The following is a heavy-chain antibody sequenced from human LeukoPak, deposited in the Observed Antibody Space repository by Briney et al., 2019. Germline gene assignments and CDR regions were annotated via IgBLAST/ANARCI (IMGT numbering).Heavy chain of an antibody. Sequence: GGSLRLSCAASGFTFSTYAMSWVRQAPGKGLEWVSAISTSDGNTYYADSVKGRFTISRDNSKNTLYLQMNSLRAEDTAVYFCAKDRIVVVPPAILLDYWGQGTLVTVSS. CDR2: ISTSDGNT. J-gene: IGHJ4*02. CDR1: GFTFSTYA. CDR3: AKDRIVVVPPAILLDY. V-gene: IGHV3-23*01. D-gene: IGHD2-2*02.